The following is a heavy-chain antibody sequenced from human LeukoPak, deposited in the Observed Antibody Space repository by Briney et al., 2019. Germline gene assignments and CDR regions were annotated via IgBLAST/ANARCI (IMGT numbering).Heavy chain of an antibody. CDR3: ARHSGSGSESRPFDP. J-gene: IGHJ5*02. CDR2: VYYTGST. CDR1: GGSVTSGGFY. V-gene: IGHV4-39*01. Sequence: PSETLSLTCSVSGGSVTSGGFYWGWLRQPPGKGPEWIATVYYTGSTYYNPSLKSRVTISIDTSKNQFSLRMTSVTATDTAVYHCARHSGSGSESRPFDPWGPGTLVTVSS. D-gene: IGHD3-10*01.